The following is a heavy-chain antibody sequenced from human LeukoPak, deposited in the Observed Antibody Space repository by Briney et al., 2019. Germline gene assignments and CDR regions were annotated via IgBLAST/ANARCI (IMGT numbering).Heavy chain of an antibody. Sequence: SETLSLTCTVSGGSISSSNFYWGWIRQPPGKGLEWIGSIYYSGSTYYNPSLKSRVTISVDTSKNQFSLKLSSVTAADTAVYYCVRFYYDSSGYYFGAGPYYYYYMDVWGKGTTVTVSS. CDR1: GGSISSSNFY. V-gene: IGHV4-39*07. J-gene: IGHJ6*03. D-gene: IGHD3-22*01. CDR2: IYYSGST. CDR3: VRFYYDSSGYYFGAGPYYYYYMDV.